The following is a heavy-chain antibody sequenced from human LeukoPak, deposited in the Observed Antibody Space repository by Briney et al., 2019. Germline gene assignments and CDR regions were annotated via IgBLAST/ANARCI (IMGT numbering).Heavy chain of an antibody. CDR1: GVTFSSYA. D-gene: IGHD3-22*01. Sequence: GGSLRLSCAASGVTFSSYAMHWVRQAPGKGLEWVAVISYDGSNKYYADSVKGRFTISRDNSKNTLYLQMNSLRAEDTAVYYCARDGGQNYYDSRYFDYWGQGTLVTVSS. CDR3: ARDGGQNYYDSRYFDY. J-gene: IGHJ4*02. CDR2: ISYDGSNK. V-gene: IGHV3-30*04.